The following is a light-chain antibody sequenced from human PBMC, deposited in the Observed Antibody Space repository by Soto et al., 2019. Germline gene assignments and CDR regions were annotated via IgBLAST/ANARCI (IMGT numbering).Light chain of an antibody. CDR3: QQYGSSPPT. J-gene: IGKJ1*01. Sequence: EIVLTQSPGTLSLSPGERGTLSCRASQSVSSDSVAWYQQKPGQAPRLLIYGASSRVAGIPDRFRGAGSGTDFTLTISRLELEHFAVYVCQQYGSSPPTFGQGTKADIK. CDR1: QSVSSDS. CDR2: GAS. V-gene: IGKV3-20*01.